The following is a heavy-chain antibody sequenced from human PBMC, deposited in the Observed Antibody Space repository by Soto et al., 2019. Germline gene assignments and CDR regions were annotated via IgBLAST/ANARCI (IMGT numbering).Heavy chain of an antibody. Sequence: QVHLVESGGGVVQPGTSLRLSCVASGFTFSKYGMHWVRQAPGKGLEWAAILTDDGKEKYYADSVKGRFIISRDNSNNTLFLQMNTLSAEDTAVYYCAKVRFALKYYYGLDVWGQGTTVSVSS. CDR2: LTDDGKEK. CDR1: GFTFSKYG. D-gene: IGHD3-16*01. J-gene: IGHJ6*02. CDR3: AKVRFALKYYYGLDV. V-gene: IGHV3-30*18.